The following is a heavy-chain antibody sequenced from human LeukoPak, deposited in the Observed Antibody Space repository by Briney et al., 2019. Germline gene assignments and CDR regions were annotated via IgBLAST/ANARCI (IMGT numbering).Heavy chain of an antibody. CDR2: IIPILGIA. D-gene: IGHD2-21*02. J-gene: IGHJ5*02. CDR3: ARGGIVVVTAMGNWFGP. CDR1: GGTFSSYA. V-gene: IGHV1-69*04. Sequence: GASVKVSCKASGGTFSSYAISWVRQAPGQGLEWMGRIIPILGIANYAQKFQGRVTMTRDTSTSTVYMELSSLRSEDTAVYYCARGGIVVVTAMGNWFGPWGQGTLVTVSS.